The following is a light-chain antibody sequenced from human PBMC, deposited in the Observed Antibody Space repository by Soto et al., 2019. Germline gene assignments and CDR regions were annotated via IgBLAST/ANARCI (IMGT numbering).Light chain of an antibody. CDR2: GAS. V-gene: IGKV3-20*01. CDR3: QQYGSSPLT. Sequence: EIVLTQSPGTLSLSPGERATLSCRASQSFRSSYLAWYQKKPGQDPRLLIYGASSRATGIPDRFSGSGSGTDFNLTISRLETEDFAVYYCQQYGSSPLTFGGGTKVDIK. J-gene: IGKJ4*01. CDR1: QSFRSSY.